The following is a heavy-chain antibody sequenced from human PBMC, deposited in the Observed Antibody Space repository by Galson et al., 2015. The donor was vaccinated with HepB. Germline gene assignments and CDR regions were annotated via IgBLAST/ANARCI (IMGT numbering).Heavy chain of an antibody. CDR2: IIPIFGTA. Sequence: SVKVSCKASGGTFSSYAISWVRQAPGQGLEWMGGIIPIFGTANYAQKFQGRVTITADESTSTAYMELSSLRSEDTAVYYCARHYDSSGYYLYFDYWGQGTLVTVSS. V-gene: IGHV1-69*13. CDR3: ARHYDSSGYYLYFDY. D-gene: IGHD3-22*01. J-gene: IGHJ4*02. CDR1: GGTFSSYA.